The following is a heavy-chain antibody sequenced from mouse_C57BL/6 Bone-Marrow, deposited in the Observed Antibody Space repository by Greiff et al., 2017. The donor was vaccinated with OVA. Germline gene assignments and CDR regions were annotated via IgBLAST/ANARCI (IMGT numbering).Heavy chain of an antibody. J-gene: IGHJ2*01. V-gene: IGHV1-64*01. CDR2: IHPNSGST. CDR3: ARPKTAQATWDY. CDR1: GYTFTSYW. Sequence: VQLQQPGAELVQPGASVKLSCKASGYTFTSYWMHWVKQRPGQGLEWIGMIHPNSGSTNYNEKFKSKATLTVDKSSSTAYMQLSSLTSEDSAVYYCARPKTAQATWDYWGQGTTLTVSS. D-gene: IGHD3-2*02.